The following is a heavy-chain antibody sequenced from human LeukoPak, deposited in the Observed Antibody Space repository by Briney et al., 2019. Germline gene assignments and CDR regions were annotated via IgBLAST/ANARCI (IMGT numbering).Heavy chain of an antibody. CDR2: ISGSGGST. Sequence: GGSLRLSCAASGFTFSGYVMSWVRQAPGKGLEWVSAISGSGGSTYYADSVKGRFTISRDNSKNTLYLQMNSLRAEDTAVYYCAKVQAGYSYGYRQRYYGMDVWGQGTTVTVSS. CDR3: AKVQAGYSYGYRQRYYGMDV. V-gene: IGHV3-23*01. J-gene: IGHJ6*02. CDR1: GFTFSGYV. D-gene: IGHD5-18*01.